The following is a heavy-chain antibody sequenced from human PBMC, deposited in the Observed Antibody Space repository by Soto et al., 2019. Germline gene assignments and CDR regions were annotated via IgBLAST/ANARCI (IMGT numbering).Heavy chain of an antibody. CDR3: ARGPYYYDSSGYYYRTFDY. CDR1: GYTFTGYY. D-gene: IGHD3-22*01. CDR2: INPNSGGT. V-gene: IGHV1-2*02. Sequence: ASVKVSCKASGYTFTGYYIHWVRQAPGQGLEWMGWINPNSGGTNYAQKFQGRVTMTRDTSISTAYMELSRLRSDDTAVYYCARGPYYYDSSGYYYRTFDYWGQGTLVTVSS. J-gene: IGHJ4*02.